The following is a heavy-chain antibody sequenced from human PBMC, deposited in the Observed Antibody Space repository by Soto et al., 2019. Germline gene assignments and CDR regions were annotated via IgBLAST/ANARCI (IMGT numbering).Heavy chain of an antibody. V-gene: IGHV3-7*01. Sequence: GSLRLSCAASGFTFSSYWMSWVRQAPGKGLEWVANIKQDGSEKYYVDSVKGRFTISRDNAKNSLYLQMNSLRAEDTAVYYCARDGFLDTAMVTYYYGMDVWGQGTTVTVSS. CDR2: IKQDGSEK. D-gene: IGHD5-18*01. CDR3: ARDGFLDTAMVTYYYGMDV. J-gene: IGHJ6*02. CDR1: GFTFSSYW.